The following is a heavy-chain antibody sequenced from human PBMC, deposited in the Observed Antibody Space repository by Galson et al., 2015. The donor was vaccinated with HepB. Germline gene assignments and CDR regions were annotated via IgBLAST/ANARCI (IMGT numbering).Heavy chain of an antibody. J-gene: IGHJ4*02. D-gene: IGHD6-13*01. Sequence: SGYTFTGYYMHWVRQAPGQGLEWMGWVNPNSGGTNYAQKLQGRVTMTRDTSISTAYMELSRLRSDDTAVYYCARGDSSWYDYWGQGTLVTVSS. CDR2: VNPNSGGT. CDR1: GYTFTGYY. V-gene: IGHV1-2*02. CDR3: ARGDSSWYDY.